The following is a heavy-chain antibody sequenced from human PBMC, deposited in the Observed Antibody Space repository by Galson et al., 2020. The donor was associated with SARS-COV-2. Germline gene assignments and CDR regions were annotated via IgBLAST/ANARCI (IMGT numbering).Heavy chain of an antibody. CDR1: GGSISSSSSY. CDR3: ARSSRAQWCGGRPTDENWFDP. V-gene: IGHV4-39*07. D-gene: IGHD3-10*01. CDR2: INYSATN. Sequence: APETLSLNCPVTGGSISSSSSYCGRLRQPPGKGPEWIGRINYSATNSSNPSPTSRVTISVDTSKNQFSLKLSSVTAADTALYYCARSSRAQWCGGRPTDENWFDPGGQGTLVTVSS. J-gene: IGHJ5*02.